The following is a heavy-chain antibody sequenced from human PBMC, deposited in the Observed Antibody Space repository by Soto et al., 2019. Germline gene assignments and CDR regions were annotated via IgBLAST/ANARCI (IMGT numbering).Heavy chain of an antibody. CDR2: IYYSGST. V-gene: IGHV4-59*01. CDR1: GGSISSYY. Sequence: SETLSLTCTVSGGSISSYYWSWIRQPPGKGLEWIGYIYYSGSTNYNPSLKSRVTISVDTSKNQFSLKLSSVTAADTAVYYCARDGTSNDYGDYVLDFQHWGQGTLVTVS. D-gene: IGHD4-17*01. J-gene: IGHJ1*01. CDR3: ARDGTSNDYGDYVLDFQH.